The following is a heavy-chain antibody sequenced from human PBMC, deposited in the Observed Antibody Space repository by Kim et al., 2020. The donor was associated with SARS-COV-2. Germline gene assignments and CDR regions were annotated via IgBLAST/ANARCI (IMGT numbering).Heavy chain of an antibody. V-gene: IGHV4-59*01. CDR2: IYYSGST. D-gene: IGHD6-13*01. CDR1: GGSISSYY. J-gene: IGHJ5*02. Sequence: SETLSLTCTVSGGSISSYYWSWIRQPPGKGLEWIGYIYYSGSTNYNPSLKSRVTISVDTSKNQFSLKLSSVTAADTAVYYCARNRIAAAGTGGWFDPWG. CDR3: ARNRIAAAGTGGWFDP.